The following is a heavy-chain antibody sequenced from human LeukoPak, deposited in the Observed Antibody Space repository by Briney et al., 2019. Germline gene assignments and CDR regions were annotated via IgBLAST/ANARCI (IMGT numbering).Heavy chain of an antibody. CDR2: IYYTGST. CDR3: ARLVAAAGYWYFDL. D-gene: IGHD6-13*01. J-gene: IGHJ2*01. CDR1: GGSISSSSYY. V-gene: IGHV4-61*05. Sequence: SETLSLTCTVSGGSISSSSYYWSWTRQPPGKGLEWIGYIYYTGSTNYNPSLKSRVTISIDTSKNQFSLKLSSVTAADTAMYYCARLVAAAGYWYFDLWGRGTLVTVSS.